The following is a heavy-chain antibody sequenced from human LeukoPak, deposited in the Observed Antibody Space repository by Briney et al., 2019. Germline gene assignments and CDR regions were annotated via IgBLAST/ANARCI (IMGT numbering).Heavy chain of an antibody. CDR1: GGTFSSYA. CDR2: IIPILGIA. Sequence: SVKVSCKASGGTFSSYAISWVRQAPGQGLEWMGRIIPILGIANYAQKFQGRVTITADKSTSTAYMELSSLRSEDTAVYYCAREPRGKELDYWGQGTLVTVSS. J-gene: IGHJ4*02. D-gene: IGHD1-26*01. CDR3: AREPRGKELDY. V-gene: IGHV1-69*04.